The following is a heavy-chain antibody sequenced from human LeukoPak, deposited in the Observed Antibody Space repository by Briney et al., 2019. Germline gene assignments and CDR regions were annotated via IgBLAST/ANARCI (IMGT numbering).Heavy chain of an antibody. D-gene: IGHD1-26*01. CDR2: IYYSGST. CDR1: GGSISSYY. Sequence: SETLSLTCTVSGGSISSYYWSWIRQPPGKGLEWIGYIYYSGSTNYNPSLKSRVTISVDTSKNQFSLKLGSVTAADTAVYYCARGASGKGGATFYFDYWGQGTLVTVSS. CDR3: ARGASGKGGATFYFDY. V-gene: IGHV4-59*01. J-gene: IGHJ4*02.